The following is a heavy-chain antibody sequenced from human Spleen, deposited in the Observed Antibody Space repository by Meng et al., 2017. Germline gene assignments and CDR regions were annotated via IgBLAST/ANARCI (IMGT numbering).Heavy chain of an antibody. J-gene: IGHJ4*02. Sequence: GESLKISCAGSGFIFSNYAMNWVRQAPGKGLEWVSYISSSGSTIYYADSVKGRFTISRDNAKNSLYLQMNSLRAEDTALYYCARAVGSGSYDYFDYWGQGTLVTVSS. D-gene: IGHD3-10*01. CDR1: GFIFSNYA. CDR2: ISSSGSTI. V-gene: IGHV3-48*04. CDR3: ARAVGSGSYDYFDY.